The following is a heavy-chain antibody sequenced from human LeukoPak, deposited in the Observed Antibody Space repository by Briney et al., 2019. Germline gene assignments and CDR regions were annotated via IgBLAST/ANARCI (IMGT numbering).Heavy chain of an antibody. CDR2: IHPSGGTT. Sequence: GSSVPVSCKASGYTFTNYYIHWVRQAPGKGLEWVGIIHPSGGTTNYAQRLQGRVTMTRETSTSTVYMELSSLRSEDTALYYCARVNYHDSSGYLSSPSFDYWGQGTLVTVSS. V-gene: IGHV1-46*01. CDR1: GYTFTNYY. J-gene: IGHJ4*02. CDR3: ARVNYHDSSGYLSSPSFDY. D-gene: IGHD3-22*01.